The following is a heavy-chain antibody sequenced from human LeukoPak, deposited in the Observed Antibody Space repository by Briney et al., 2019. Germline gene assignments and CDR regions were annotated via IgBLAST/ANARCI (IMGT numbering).Heavy chain of an antibody. CDR2: ISYDGSNK. CDR1: GFTFSSYS. J-gene: IGHJ4*02. V-gene: IGHV3-30*18. D-gene: IGHD5-18*01. Sequence: GGSLRLSCAASGFTFSSYSMNWVRQAPGKGLEWVAVISYDGSNKYYADSVKGRFTISRDNSKNTLYLQMNSLRAEDTAVYYCAKDKGLPAMVKYFDYWGQGTLVTVSS. CDR3: AKDKGLPAMVKYFDY.